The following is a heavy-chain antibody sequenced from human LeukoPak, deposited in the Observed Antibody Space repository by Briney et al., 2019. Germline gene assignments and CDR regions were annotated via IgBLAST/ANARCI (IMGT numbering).Heavy chain of an antibody. CDR1: GGSFSGYY. CDR2: INHRGST. Sequence: PSETLSLTSAVYGGSFSGYYWSWIRQPPGKGLEWIGEINHRGSTNYNPSLKSRVTISVDTSKNQFSLKLSSVTAADTAVYYCARGLRQLVRSWHYWGQGTLVTVSS. CDR3: ARGLRQLVRSWHY. V-gene: IGHV4-34*01. D-gene: IGHD6-6*01. J-gene: IGHJ4*02.